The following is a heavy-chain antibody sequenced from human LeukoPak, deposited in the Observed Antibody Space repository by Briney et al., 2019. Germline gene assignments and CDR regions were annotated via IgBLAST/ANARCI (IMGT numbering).Heavy chain of an antibody. CDR2: ITGSGGNT. V-gene: IGHV3-23*01. J-gene: IGHJ4*02. D-gene: IGHD3-10*01. Sequence: PGGSLRLSCAASGFTFVSYAMTWVRQAPGKGLEWVSGITGSGGNTYYADSVKGRFTISRDNSKNTLYLQMNSLRADDTAVYYCAKDGLWFGELAVDFDYWGQGTLVTVSS. CDR1: GFTFVSYA. CDR3: AKDGLWFGELAVDFDY.